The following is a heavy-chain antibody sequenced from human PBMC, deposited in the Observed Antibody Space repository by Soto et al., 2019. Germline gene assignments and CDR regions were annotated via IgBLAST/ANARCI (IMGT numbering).Heavy chain of an antibody. CDR1: GGSFSGYY. J-gene: IGHJ6*02. CDR2: INHSGST. D-gene: IGHD1-7*01. V-gene: IGHV4-34*01. Sequence: PSETLSLTCAVYGGSFSGYYWSWIRQPPGKGLEWIGEINHSGSTNYNPSLKSRVTISVDTSKNQFSLKLSSVTAADTAVYYCARVRKNYGRNYYYGMDVWGQGTTVTVSS. CDR3: ARVRKNYGRNYYYGMDV.